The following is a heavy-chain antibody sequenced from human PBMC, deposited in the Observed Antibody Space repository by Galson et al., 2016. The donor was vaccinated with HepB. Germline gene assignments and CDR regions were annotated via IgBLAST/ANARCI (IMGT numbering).Heavy chain of an antibody. V-gene: IGHV3-7*03. Sequence: SLRLSCAASGFTFSSYWMRWVRQAPGKGLEWVANVKRDGSERYYVDSVKGRFTISRANAKNSLFLQMNSLRVEDTAVYYCARGANRGRPFDYWGQGTLVTVSS. CDR2: VKRDGSER. CDR3: ARGANRGRPFDY. J-gene: IGHJ4*02. D-gene: IGHD3-10*01. CDR1: GFTFSSYW.